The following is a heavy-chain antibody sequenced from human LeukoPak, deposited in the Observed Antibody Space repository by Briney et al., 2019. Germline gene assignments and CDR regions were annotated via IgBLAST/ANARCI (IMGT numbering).Heavy chain of an antibody. J-gene: IGHJ4*02. V-gene: IGHV3-7*01. CDR2: IKPDGSVK. CDR1: GSTFGTSW. D-gene: IGHD4/OR15-4a*01. CDR3: ARAPNYFYFDD. Sequence: GGSLRLSCAASGSTFGTSWMSWVRGVPGKGLEWVANIKPDGSVKYYVDSAKGRFTISRDNAKTSVFLQMNSLRVEDTAVYHCARAPNYFYFDDWGQGALVTVSS.